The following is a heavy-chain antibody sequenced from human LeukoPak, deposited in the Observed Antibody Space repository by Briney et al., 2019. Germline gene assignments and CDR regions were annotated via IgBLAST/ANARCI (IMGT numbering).Heavy chain of an antibody. CDR2: IYYSGST. J-gene: IGHJ4*02. CDR3: AGGGDSSSWYVY. V-gene: IGHV4-59*01. Sequence: PSETLSLTCTVSGGSISDYYWTWIRQPPGKGLEWIGYIYYSGSTNYNPSLKSRVTISVDTSKNQFSLKLSSVTAADTAVYYCAGGGDSSSWYVYWGQGTLVTVSS. D-gene: IGHD6-13*01. CDR1: GGSISDYY.